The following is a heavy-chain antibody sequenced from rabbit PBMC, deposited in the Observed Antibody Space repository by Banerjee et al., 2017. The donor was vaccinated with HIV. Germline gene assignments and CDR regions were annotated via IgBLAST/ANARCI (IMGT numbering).Heavy chain of an antibody. CDR2: IYSSSGST. Sequence: LEESGGGLVKPEGFLTLTCKASGFDFSSNAICWVRQAPGKGLEWIGCIYSSSGSTDYASWVNGRFTISKASSTTVTLQMTSLTAADTATYFCARDLAGVIGWNFGLWGPGTLVTVS. V-gene: IGHV1S45*01. CDR3: ARDLAGVIGWNFGL. D-gene: IGHD4-1*01. CDR1: GFDFSSNA. J-gene: IGHJ6*01.